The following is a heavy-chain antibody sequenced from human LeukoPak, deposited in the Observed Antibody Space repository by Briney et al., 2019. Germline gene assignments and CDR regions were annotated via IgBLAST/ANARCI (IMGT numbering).Heavy chain of an antibody. D-gene: IGHD3-22*01. J-gene: IGHJ4*02. CDR1: GFTVSRYY. V-gene: IGHV3-66*01. CDR2: IHSGGTT. Sequence: GGSLRLSCTPSGFTVSRYYMSGVRQAPGKGLDCVSLIHSGGTTFYADSVKGRFTLSRDNSKNTLYLQMNSLRAEDTAVYYCARGKLWTYDSSGYYLDYWGQGTLVTVSS. CDR3: ARGKLWTYDSSGYYLDY.